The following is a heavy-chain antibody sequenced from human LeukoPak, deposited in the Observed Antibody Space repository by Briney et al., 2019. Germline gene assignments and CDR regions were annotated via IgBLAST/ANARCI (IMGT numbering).Heavy chain of an antibody. CDR3: ARGAEYSGAWCQDY. CDR1: GFTFSSYR. V-gene: IGHV3-21*01. D-gene: IGHD6-19*01. CDR2: ISSSNTYI. J-gene: IGHJ4*02. Sequence: GGSLRLSCAASGFTFSSYRMNWVRQAPGKGLEWVSFISSSNTYIYYADSVKGRFTISRDNAKNSLSLQMNSLRAEDTAVYYCARGAEYSGAWCQDYWGQGTLVTVSS.